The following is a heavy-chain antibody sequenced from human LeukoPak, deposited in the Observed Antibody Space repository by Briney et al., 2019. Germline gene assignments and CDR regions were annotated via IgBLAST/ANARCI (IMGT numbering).Heavy chain of an antibody. D-gene: IGHD3-22*01. J-gene: IGHJ4*02. Sequence: PGGSLRLSCAASGLAFSGYEMNWVRQAPGKGLEWVSYIAGSDTRTYYADSVKGRFTISRDNAKNSLYLQMNSLRAEDTGLYYCTTLGYHLDSWGQGTLVTVSS. V-gene: IGHV3-48*03. CDR3: TTLGYHLDS. CDR1: GLAFSGYE. CDR2: IAGSDTRT.